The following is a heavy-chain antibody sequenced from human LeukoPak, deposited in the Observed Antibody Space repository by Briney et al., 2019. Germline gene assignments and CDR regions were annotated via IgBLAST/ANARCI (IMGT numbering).Heavy chain of an antibody. J-gene: IGHJ6*02. V-gene: IGHV3-30*18. D-gene: IGHD3-16*02. CDR1: GFTFSSYG. Sequence: GGSLRLTCAASGFTFSSYGMHWVRQAPGKGLEWVAVISYDGSNKYYADSVKGRFTISRDNSKNTLYLQMNSLRAEDTAVYYCAKEDRYYYYGMDVWGQGTTVTVSS. CDR2: ISYDGSNK. CDR3: AKEDRYYYYGMDV.